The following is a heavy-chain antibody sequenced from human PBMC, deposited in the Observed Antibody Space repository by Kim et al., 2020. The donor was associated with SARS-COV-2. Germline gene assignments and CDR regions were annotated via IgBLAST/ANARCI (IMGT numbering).Heavy chain of an antibody. CDR3: ARAFGAVVGAGWDY. V-gene: IGHV4-34*01. D-gene: IGHD3-16*01. Sequence: SETLSLTCAVYGGSFSGYYWSWIRQPPGKGLEWIGEINHSGSTNYNPSLKSRVTISVDTSKNQFSLLLSSVTAADTAAYYCARAFGAVVGAGWDYWGQGTLVTVAS. CDR1: GGSFSGYY. CDR2: INHSGST. J-gene: IGHJ4*02.